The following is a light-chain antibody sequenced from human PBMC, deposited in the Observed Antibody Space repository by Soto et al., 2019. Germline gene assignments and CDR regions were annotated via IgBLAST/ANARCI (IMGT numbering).Light chain of an antibody. J-gene: IGKJ1*01. CDR2: AAS. Sequence: AIQVTQSPSSLSASVGDRVTITCRTSQAIGNDLGWFQQKPGKAPKLLIYAASILQSGVPSRFSGSGSGTDFTLTISSLQPEDFATYYCLHDYNYPQTFGQGTKVEIK. CDR1: QAIGND. V-gene: IGKV1-6*01. CDR3: LHDYNYPQT.